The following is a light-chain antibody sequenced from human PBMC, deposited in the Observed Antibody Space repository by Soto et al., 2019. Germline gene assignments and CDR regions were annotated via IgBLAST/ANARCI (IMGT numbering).Light chain of an antibody. CDR1: SSDVGGYNY. Sequence: QSVLTQPASVSGSPGQSITISCTGTSSDVGGYNYVSWYQQHPGKAPKLMIYAVTDRPSGVSSRFSGSKSGNTASLTISGLQAADEADYYCSSYTSSSTLFGTGTKVTGL. CDR3: SSYTSSSTL. J-gene: IGLJ1*01. CDR2: AVT. V-gene: IGLV2-14*01.